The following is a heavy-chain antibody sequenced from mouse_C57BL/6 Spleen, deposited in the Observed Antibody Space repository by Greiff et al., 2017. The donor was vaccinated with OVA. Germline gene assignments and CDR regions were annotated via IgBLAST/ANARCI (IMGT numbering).Heavy chain of an antibody. CDR1: GYAFSSSW. D-gene: IGHD1-1*01. CDR2: IYPGDGDT. J-gene: IGHJ2*01. V-gene: IGHV1-82*01. CDR3: ARGDYGSSPRGFDY. Sequence: VKLLESGPELVKPGASVKISCKASGYAFSSSWMNWVKQRPGKGLEWIGRIYPGDGDTNYNGKFKGKATLTADKSSSTAYMQLSSLTSEDSAVYFCARGDYGSSPRGFDYWGQGTTLTVSS.